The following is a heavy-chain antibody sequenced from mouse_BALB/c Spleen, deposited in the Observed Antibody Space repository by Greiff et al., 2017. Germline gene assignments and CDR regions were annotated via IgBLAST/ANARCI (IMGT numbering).Heavy chain of an antibody. Sequence: EVQRVESGPGLVKPSQSLSLTCTVTGYSITSDYAWNWIRQFPGNKLEWMGYISYSGSTSYNPSLKSRISITRDTSKNQFFLQLNSVTTEDTATYYCARSYDGFDYWGQGTTLTVSS. CDR3: ARSYDGFDY. CDR1: GYSITSDYA. D-gene: IGHD2-3*01. J-gene: IGHJ2*01. CDR2: ISYSGST. V-gene: IGHV3-2*02.